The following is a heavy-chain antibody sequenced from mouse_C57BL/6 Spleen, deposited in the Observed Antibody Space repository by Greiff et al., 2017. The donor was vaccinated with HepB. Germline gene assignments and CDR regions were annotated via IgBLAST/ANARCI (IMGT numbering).Heavy chain of an antibody. CDR3: ARPYSKDWYFDV. D-gene: IGHD2-5*01. J-gene: IGHJ1*03. Sequence: EVHLVESGGDLVKPGGSLKLSCAASGFTFSSYGMSWVRQTPDKRLEWVATISSGGSYTYYPDSVKGRFTISRDNAKNTLYLQMSSLKSEDKAMYYCARPYSKDWYFDVWGTGTTVTVSS. CDR2: ISSGGSYT. V-gene: IGHV5-6*01. CDR1: GFTFSSYG.